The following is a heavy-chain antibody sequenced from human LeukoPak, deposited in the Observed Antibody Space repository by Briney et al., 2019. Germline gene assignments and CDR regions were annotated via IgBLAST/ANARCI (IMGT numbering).Heavy chain of an antibody. Sequence: GGSLRLSCAASGFTFSSYAMHWVRQAPGKGLEWVSYISSSSSTIYYADSVKGRFTISRDNAKNSLYLQMNSLRAEDTAVYYCARGTYYDFWSGTPTEDFDYWGQGTLVTVSS. CDR3: ARGTYYDFWSGTPTEDFDY. CDR1: GFTFSSYA. J-gene: IGHJ4*02. V-gene: IGHV3-48*01. D-gene: IGHD3-3*01. CDR2: ISSSSSTI.